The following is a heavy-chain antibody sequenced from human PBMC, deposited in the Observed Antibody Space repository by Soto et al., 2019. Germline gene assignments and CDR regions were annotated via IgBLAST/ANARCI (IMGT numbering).Heavy chain of an antibody. V-gene: IGHV1-69*13. D-gene: IGHD1-7*01. Sequence: GASVKVSCKASGGTFSSYAISWVRQAPGQGLEWMGGIIPIFGTANYAQKFQGRVTITADESTSPAYMELSSLRSEDTAVYYCARVSRYNWNYETPLHLDYWGEGTRVTVSS. CDR2: IIPIFGTA. J-gene: IGHJ4*02. CDR1: GGTFSSYA. CDR3: ARVSRYNWNYETPLHLDY.